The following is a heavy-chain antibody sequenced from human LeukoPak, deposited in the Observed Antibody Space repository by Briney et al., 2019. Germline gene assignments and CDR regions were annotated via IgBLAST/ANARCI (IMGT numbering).Heavy chain of an antibody. J-gene: IGHJ3*02. CDR3: AKDRVQSPDAFDI. CDR1: GFTFSNHG. V-gene: IGHV3-23*01. CDR2: ISGSGGST. Sequence: GGSLRLSCAASGFTFSNHGMNWVRQAPGKGLEWVSAISGSGGSTYYADSVKGRFTISRDNSKNTLYLQMNSLRAEDTAVYYCAKDRVQSPDAFDIWGQGTMVTVSS.